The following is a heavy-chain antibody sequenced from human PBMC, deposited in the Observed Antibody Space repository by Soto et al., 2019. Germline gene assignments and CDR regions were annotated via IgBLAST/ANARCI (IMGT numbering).Heavy chain of an antibody. J-gene: IGHJ5*02. Sequence: SDTLSLTCAVYGGSFSGSYWRWIRQPPGKGLEWIGEINHSGSTNYNPSLKSRVTISVDTSKNQFSLKLSSVTAADTAVYYCARGGRNYYGSGSYSRWFDPWGQGTLVTVS. CDR1: GGSFSGSY. V-gene: IGHV4-34*01. CDR2: INHSGST. CDR3: ARGGRNYYGSGSYSRWFDP. D-gene: IGHD3-10*01.